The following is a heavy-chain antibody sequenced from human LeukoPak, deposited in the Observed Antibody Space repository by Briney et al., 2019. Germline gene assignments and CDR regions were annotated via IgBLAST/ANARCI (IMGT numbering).Heavy chain of an antibody. V-gene: IGHV5-51*01. CDR2: IYPGDSDT. CDR3: ARRAVAGTRYYYYYYMDV. Sequence: GESLKISCKGSGYSFTSYWIGWVRQMPGKGLEWMGVIYPGDSDTRYSPSFQGQVTISADKSISTAYLQWSSLKASDTAMYYCARRAVAGTRYYYYYYMDVWGKGTTVTVSS. CDR1: GYSFTSYW. J-gene: IGHJ6*03. D-gene: IGHD6-19*01.